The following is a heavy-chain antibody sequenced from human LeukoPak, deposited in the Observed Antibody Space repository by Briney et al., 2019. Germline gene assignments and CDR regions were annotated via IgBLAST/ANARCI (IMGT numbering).Heavy chain of an antibody. Sequence: SQTLSLTCAVSGGSISSGGYSWSWIRQPPGKGLEWIGYIYHSGSTYYNPSLKSRVTISVDTSKNQFSLKLIPVTAADTAVYYCASFPIGTIFGVVIRGYFDYWGQGTLVTVSS. CDR1: GGSISSGGYS. V-gene: IGHV4-30-2*01. CDR2: IYHSGST. J-gene: IGHJ4*02. CDR3: ASFPIGTIFGVVIRGYFDY. D-gene: IGHD3-3*01.